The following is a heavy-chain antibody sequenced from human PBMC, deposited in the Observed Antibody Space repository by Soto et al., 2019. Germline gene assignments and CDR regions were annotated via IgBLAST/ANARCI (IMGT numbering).Heavy chain of an antibody. CDR2: IYYSGST. CDR1: GGSISSGGYY. V-gene: IGHV4-31*03. J-gene: IGHJ4*02. Sequence: PSETLSLTCTVSGGSISSGGYYWSWIRQHPGKGLEWIGYIYYSGSTYYNPSLKSRVTMSVDTSKNQFSLKLSSVTAADTAVYYCATGGAMIVVVTEGVFDYWGQGTLVTVSS. D-gene: IGHD3-22*01. CDR3: ATGGAMIVVVTEGVFDY.